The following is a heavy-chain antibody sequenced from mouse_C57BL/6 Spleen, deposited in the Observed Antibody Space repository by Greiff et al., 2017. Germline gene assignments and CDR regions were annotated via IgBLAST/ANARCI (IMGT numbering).Heavy chain of an antibody. V-gene: IGHV1-9*01. Sequence: VKLMEPGAELMKPGASVKLSCKATGYTFTGYWIEWVKQRPGHGLEWIGEILPGSDSTKYNEKFKGKATFAAVTSSNTAYMQLSSLTTKDSDNYYIARSGTYYGSWGQGTTLTVSS. CDR2: ILPGSDST. D-gene: IGHD1-1*01. CDR3: ARSGTYYGS. CDR1: GYTFTGYW. J-gene: IGHJ2*01.